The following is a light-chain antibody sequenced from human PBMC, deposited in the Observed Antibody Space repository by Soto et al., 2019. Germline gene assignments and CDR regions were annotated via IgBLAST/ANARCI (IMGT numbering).Light chain of an antibody. CDR1: QTISSW. V-gene: IGKV1-5*03. Sequence: GDRVTITCRASQTISSWLAWYQQKPGKAPKLLIYKASTLKSGVPSRFSGSGSGTDFTLTISSLQSEDFAVYYCQHYNYWPPKTFGQGTKVDIK. J-gene: IGKJ1*01. CDR3: QHYNYWPPKT. CDR2: KAS.